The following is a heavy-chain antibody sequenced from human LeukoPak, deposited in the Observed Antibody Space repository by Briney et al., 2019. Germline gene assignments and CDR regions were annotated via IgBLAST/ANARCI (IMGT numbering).Heavy chain of an antibody. CDR2: IFTRGNT. CDR1: GGSISSSSYY. Sequence: PSETLSLTCTVSGGSISSSSYYWGWIRQPPGKGLEWIGRIFTRGNTNYNPSLKSRVTISVDTSKNQFSLKLTSVTAADTAVYYCARGVEMATINYYMDVWGKGTTVTISS. V-gene: IGHV4-39*07. J-gene: IGHJ6*03. CDR3: ARGVEMATINYYMDV. D-gene: IGHD5-24*01.